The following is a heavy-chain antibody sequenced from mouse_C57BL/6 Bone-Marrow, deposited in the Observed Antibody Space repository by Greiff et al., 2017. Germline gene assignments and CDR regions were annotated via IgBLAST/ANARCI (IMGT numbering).Heavy chain of an antibody. Sequence: VQLQQSGPGLVAPSQSLSITCTVSGFSLTSYAISWVRQPPGKGLEWLGVLWTGGGTNYNSAPKSRLSISKDNSKSQVFLKMNSLQTDDTARYYCARITTDWYFDVGGRGTTVTVSS. CDR2: LWTGGGT. V-gene: IGHV2-9-1*01. CDR1: GFSLTSYA. CDR3: ARITTDWYFDV. D-gene: IGHD1-1*01. J-gene: IGHJ1*03.